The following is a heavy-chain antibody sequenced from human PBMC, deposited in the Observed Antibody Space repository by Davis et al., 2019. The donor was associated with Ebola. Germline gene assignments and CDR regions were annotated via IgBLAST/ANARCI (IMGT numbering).Heavy chain of an antibody. CDR3: ATTQWLREFDN. CDR2: IKQDGSEK. Sequence: GESLKISCAASGFTFSSYWMSWVRQAPGKGLEWVANIKQDGSEKYYVDSVKGRFTISRDKSNNTLYLDMNSLRVDDTAVYYCATTQWLREFDNWGQGTLVTVSS. V-gene: IGHV3-7*03. CDR1: GFTFSSYW. D-gene: IGHD6-19*01. J-gene: IGHJ4*02.